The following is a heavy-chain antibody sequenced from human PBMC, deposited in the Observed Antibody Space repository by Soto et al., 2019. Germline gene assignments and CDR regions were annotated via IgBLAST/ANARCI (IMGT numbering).Heavy chain of an antibody. CDR2: MNPKSANT. CDR1: RYTFISYD. Sequence: QVQLVQSGAEVKKPGASVKVSCKASRYTFISYDINWVRQATGQGLEWMGWMNPKSANTGYAQNFQGRVTMTRNTSICIAYMGLSSLRSEDTAVYYCARSPSWETTVAPYYFDNWGQGTLVTVSS. CDR3: ARSPSWETTVAPYYFDN. D-gene: IGHD4-4*01. V-gene: IGHV1-8*01. J-gene: IGHJ4*02.